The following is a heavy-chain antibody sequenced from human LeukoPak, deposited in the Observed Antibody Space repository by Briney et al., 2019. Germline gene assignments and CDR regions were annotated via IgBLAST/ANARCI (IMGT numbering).Heavy chain of an antibody. CDR3: EGVHWNSGVVY. Sequence: PGGSLRLSCAASGFYFSDYAMAWNRQAPGQGLEWVAYISRSSDTIDYADSVKGRFSISRDNAKSSLYLQLNSLRAEDTAVYYCEGVHWNSGVVYWGQGTLVSVSS. CDR1: GFYFSDYA. CDR2: ISRSSDTI. V-gene: IGHV3-11*01. D-gene: IGHD1-7*01. J-gene: IGHJ4*02.